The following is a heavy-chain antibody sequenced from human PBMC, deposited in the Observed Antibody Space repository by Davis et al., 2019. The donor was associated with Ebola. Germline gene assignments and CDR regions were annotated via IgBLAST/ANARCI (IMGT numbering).Heavy chain of an antibody. Sequence: GSLRLSCAAYGGSSSGYYWSWIRQPPGKGLEWIGEINHSGSTNYNSSLKSRATISVDTSKNQFSLKLSSVTAADTAVYYCARGPHTVGFDPWGQGTLVTVSS. CDR1: GGSSSGYY. CDR3: ARGPHTVGFDP. CDR2: INHSGST. V-gene: IGHV4-34*01. J-gene: IGHJ5*02. D-gene: IGHD4-17*01.